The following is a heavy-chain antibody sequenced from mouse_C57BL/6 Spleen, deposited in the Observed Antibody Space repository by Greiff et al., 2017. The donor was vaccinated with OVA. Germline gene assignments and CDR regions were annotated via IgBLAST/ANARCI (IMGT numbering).Heavy chain of an antibody. J-gene: IGHJ2*01. CDR3: PRSWLLFFDY. Sequence: QVQLQQSGAELVRPGASVTLSCKASGYTFTDYEMHWVKQTPVHGLEWIGAIDPETGGTAYNQKFKGKAILTADKSSSTAYMELRSLTSEDSAVYYCPRSWLLFFDYWGQGTTLTVSS. D-gene: IGHD2-3*01. CDR2: IDPETGGT. V-gene: IGHV1-15*01. CDR1: GYTFTDYE.